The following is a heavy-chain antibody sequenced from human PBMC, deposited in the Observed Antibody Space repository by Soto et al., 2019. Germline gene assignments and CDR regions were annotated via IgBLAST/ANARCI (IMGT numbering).Heavy chain of an antibody. J-gene: IGHJ6*02. V-gene: IGHV6-1*01. CDR1: GDSVSSNSAA. Sequence: SETLSLTCAISGDSVSSNSAAWNWIRQSPSRGLEWLGRTYYRSKWYNDYAVSVKSRITINPDTSKNQFSLQLNSVTPEDTAVYYCARVNTIFGVVSYYYYGMDVWGQGTTVTVSS. CDR3: ARVNTIFGVVSYYYYGMDV. D-gene: IGHD3-3*01. CDR2: TYYRSKWYN.